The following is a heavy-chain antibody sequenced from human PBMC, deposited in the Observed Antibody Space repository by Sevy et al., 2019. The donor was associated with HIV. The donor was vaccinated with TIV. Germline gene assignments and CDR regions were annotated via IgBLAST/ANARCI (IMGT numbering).Heavy chain of an antibody. J-gene: IGHJ6*02. CDR1: GFTFSSYW. Sequence: GESLKISCAASGFTFSSYWMSWVRQAPGKGLEWVANIKQDGSEKYYVDSVKGRFTISRDNAKNSLYLQMNSLRAEDTAVYYCARWRDIQLWFYYYYYYGMDVWGQGTTVTVSS. CDR3: ARWRDIQLWFYYYYYYGMDV. D-gene: IGHD5-18*01. CDR2: IKQDGSEK. V-gene: IGHV3-7*01.